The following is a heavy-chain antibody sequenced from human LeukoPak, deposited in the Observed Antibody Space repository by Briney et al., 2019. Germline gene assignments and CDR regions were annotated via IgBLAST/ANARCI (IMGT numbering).Heavy chain of an antibody. CDR1: GFTFSGSA. V-gene: IGHV3-73*01. D-gene: IGHD2-15*01. CDR3: TRLAGGDAFDI. CDR2: IRSKANGYTT. J-gene: IGHJ3*02. Sequence: PGGSLRLSCAASGFTFSGSAMHWVRQASGKGLEWVGRIRSKANGYTTAYGASVKGRFTISRDDSQRATYVQMNCLKIEDTAVYYCTRLAGGDAFDIWGPGTMVTVSS.